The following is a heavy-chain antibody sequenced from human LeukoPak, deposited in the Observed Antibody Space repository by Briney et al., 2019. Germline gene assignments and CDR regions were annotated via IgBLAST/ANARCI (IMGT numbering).Heavy chain of an antibody. Sequence: GGSLRLSCEASGFTFTKFAMSWVRQAPGKGLEWISAISGSGGSTYYADSVKGRFTISRDNSKNTLYLQMNSLRAEDTAVYYCAKEVDTATPYYFDYWGQGTLVTVSS. J-gene: IGHJ4*02. V-gene: IGHV3-23*01. CDR3: AKEVDTATPYYFDY. CDR2: ISGSGGST. D-gene: IGHD5-18*01. CDR1: GFTFTKFA.